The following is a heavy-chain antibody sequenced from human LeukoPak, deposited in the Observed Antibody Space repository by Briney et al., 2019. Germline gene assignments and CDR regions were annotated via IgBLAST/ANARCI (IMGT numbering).Heavy chain of an antibody. CDR3: ARLERDWKAGAAFDY. V-gene: IGHV4-59*08. D-gene: IGHD1-1*01. J-gene: IGHJ4*02. CDR1: GGSISSYY. CDR2: IYYCGST. Sequence: SETLSLTCTVSGGSISSYYWSWIRQPPGKGLEWIGYIYYCGSTNYNPSLKSRVTISVDTSKNQFSLKLSSVTAADTAVYYCARLERDWKAGAAFDYWGQGTLVTVSS.